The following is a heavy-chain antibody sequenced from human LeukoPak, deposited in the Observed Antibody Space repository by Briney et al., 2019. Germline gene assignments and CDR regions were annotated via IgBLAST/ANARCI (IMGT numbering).Heavy chain of an antibody. CDR2: RNPNSGNT. CDR1: GCTFTSYD. CDR3: ATGQSSITISGVVIKRLGYYFDY. V-gene: IGHV1-8*01. J-gene: IGHJ4*02. D-gene: IGHD3-3*01. Sequence: ASVKVSCTASGCTFTSYDINWVRQATGQGLEWMGWRNPNSGNTGYAQKFQGRVTRTRNTSISTAYMELSSLRSEDTAVYYCATGQSSITISGVVIKRLGYYFDYWGQGTLVTVSS.